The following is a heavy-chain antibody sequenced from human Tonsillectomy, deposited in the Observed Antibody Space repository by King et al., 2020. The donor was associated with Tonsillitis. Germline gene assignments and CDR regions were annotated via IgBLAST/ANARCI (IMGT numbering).Heavy chain of an antibody. CDR2: VTGGGGST. J-gene: IGHJ5*02. CDR3: ATLSYYYDAGWFDP. D-gene: IGHD3-22*01. V-gene: IGHV3-23*04. CDR1: EFTFSSNA. Sequence: VQLVESGGGLVQPGGSLRLSCAASEFTFSSNAMSWVRQAPGKGLEWVSAVTGGGGSTYYADSVEGRFTISRDNSKNTLYLQMNSLRAEDTAVYYCATLSYYYDAGWFDPWGQGTLVTVSS.